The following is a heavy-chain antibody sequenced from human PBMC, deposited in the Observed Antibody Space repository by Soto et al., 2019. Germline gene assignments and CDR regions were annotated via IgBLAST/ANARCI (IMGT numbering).Heavy chain of an antibody. CDR2: INTGSSYT. Sequence: QVRLVESGGGLVKPGGSLRLSCAASGFTFSDYYMSWIRQTPGKGLEWLSYINTGSSYTNYADSVKGRFSISRDNAENSLTLQMNSLRAEDTAVDYSARGGVGDAVAGRGADHWGQGTLVTVSS. CDR1: GFTFSDYY. D-gene: IGHD6-19*01. J-gene: IGHJ4*02. V-gene: IGHV3-11*05. CDR3: ARGGVGDAVAGRGADH.